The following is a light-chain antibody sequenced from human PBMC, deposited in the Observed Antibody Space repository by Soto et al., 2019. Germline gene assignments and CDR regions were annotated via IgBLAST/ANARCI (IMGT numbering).Light chain of an antibody. CDR3: QSYGSSPSANFV. CDR2: GND. CDR1: SSNIGAGYD. Sequence: QSVLTQPPSVSGAPGQSGTVSCTGRSSNIGAGYDVHWYQQLPGKAPKLLIYGNDNRPSGVPERFSGSKSGTSASLTITGLRADDEADYYCQSYGSSPSANFVFGTGTKVTVL. J-gene: IGLJ1*01. V-gene: IGLV1-40*01.